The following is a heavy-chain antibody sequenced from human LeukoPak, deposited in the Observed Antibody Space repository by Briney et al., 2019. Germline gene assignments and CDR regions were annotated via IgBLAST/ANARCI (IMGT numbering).Heavy chain of an antibody. D-gene: IGHD3-3*01. CDR1: GYSITSGSY. Sequence: SETLSLTCNVSGYSITSGSYWGWIRQPPGKGLEWIASVYHSGSTYYNPSLKSRVTISVDTSKNQFSLKLSSVTAADTAVYYCARDSRSDTMNWFDPWGQGTLVTVSS. J-gene: IGHJ5*02. CDR2: VYHSGST. CDR3: ARDSRSDTMNWFDP. V-gene: IGHV4-38-2*02.